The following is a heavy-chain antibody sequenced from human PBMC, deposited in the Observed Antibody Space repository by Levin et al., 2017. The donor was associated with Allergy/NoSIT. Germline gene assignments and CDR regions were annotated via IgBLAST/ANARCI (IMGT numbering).Heavy chain of an antibody. J-gene: IGHJ6*03. Sequence: PGGSLRLSCAASGFTFSTYAMSWVRQAPGKGLEWVSGISGSGGSTYYADSVKGRFTISRDNSKKTLFLQMNSLRGEDTAVYYCAKDVSTSSNYYYMDVWGRGTTVTVSS. D-gene: IGHD2-2*01. V-gene: IGHV3-23*01. CDR2: ISGSGGST. CDR3: AKDVSTSSNYYYMDV. CDR1: GFTFSTYA.